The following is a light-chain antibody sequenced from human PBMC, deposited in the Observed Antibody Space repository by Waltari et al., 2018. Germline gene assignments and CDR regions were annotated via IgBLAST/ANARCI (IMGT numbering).Light chain of an antibody. V-gene: IGKV1-9*01. Sequence: IQFTQSPSSLSASVGDRVTITCRASQGVTNDLAWYQQKPGKAPKVLIYEASTLQSGVPSRFSGSRSGTAFALTISSLQPEDFATYYCQQLNDYPRTFGTGTKVEI. J-gene: IGKJ3*01. CDR2: EAS. CDR1: QGVTND. CDR3: QQLNDYPRT.